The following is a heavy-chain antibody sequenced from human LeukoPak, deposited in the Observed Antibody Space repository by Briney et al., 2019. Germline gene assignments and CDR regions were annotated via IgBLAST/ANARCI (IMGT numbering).Heavy chain of an antibody. V-gene: IGHV3-7*01. CDR1: GFTFSRYW. CDR3: VQNIVARPADY. CDR2: IQQDGSEK. Sequence: GRSLRLSCAASGFTFSRYWMSWARQAPGKGLEWVANIQQDGSEKYYVDSVKGRFTISRDNAKNSLYLQMNSLRAEDTAVYYCVQNIVARPADYWGQGTLVTVSS. D-gene: IGHD6-6*01. J-gene: IGHJ4*02.